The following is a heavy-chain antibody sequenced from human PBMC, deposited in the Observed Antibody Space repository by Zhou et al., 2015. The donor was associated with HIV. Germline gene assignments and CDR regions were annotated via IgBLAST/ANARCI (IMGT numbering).Heavy chain of an antibody. J-gene: IGHJ6*03. D-gene: IGHD2-2*01. V-gene: IGHV3-30*02. CDR1: RFTFNIYD. CDR2: IRHDGRNK. Sequence: QVQLVESGGRRGPGGGGARRLSCKASRFTFNIYDMQWVRQAPGKGLEWVASIRHDGRNKFYADSVRGRFTLSRDTSKSTVFLQMNSLTTEDTAVYYCAKEGVPAAMRTIDSYYHYIDVWGKGTTVTVSS. CDR3: AKEGVPAAMRTIDSYYHYIDV.